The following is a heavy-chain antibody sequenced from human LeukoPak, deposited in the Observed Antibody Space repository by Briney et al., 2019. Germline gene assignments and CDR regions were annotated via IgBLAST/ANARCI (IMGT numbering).Heavy chain of an antibody. D-gene: IGHD3-10*01. V-gene: IGHV3-21*01. CDR1: GFTFSSYS. J-gene: IGHJ6*04. CDR2: ISSSSSYI. Sequence: GGSLRLSCAASGFTFSSYSMNWVRQAPGKGLEWVSSISSSSSYIYYADSVKGRFTISRDNAKNSLYLQMNSLRAEDTAVYYCARDLRVGELYLGYYYGMDVWGKGTTVTVSS. CDR3: ARDLRVGELYLGYYYGMDV.